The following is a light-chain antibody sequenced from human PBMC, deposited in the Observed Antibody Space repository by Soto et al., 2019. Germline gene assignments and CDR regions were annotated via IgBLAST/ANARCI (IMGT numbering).Light chain of an antibody. CDR1: RSVLYSSNNKNY. Sequence: DIVMTQSPDSLAVSLGERATINCKSSRSVLYSSNNKNYLAWYQQKPGQPPKLLIYWASTRESGVPDRFSGRGSGTDFTLTISSLQAEDVAVYYCQQYYSRPDTFGQGTKLEIK. V-gene: IGKV4-1*01. CDR3: QQYYSRPDT. J-gene: IGKJ2*01. CDR2: WAS.